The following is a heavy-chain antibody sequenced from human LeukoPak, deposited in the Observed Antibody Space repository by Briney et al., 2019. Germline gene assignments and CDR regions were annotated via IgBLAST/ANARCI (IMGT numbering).Heavy chain of an antibody. V-gene: IGHV5-51*01. CDR1: GYRFTSYW. CDR3: ARQYSAYDY. J-gene: IGHJ4*02. Sequence: GESLKISCKGSGYRFTSYWIGWVRQMPGKGLEWMGIIYPSDSDTRYSPSFQGQVSISADKSISAAYLQWSSLKASDTAMYYCARQYSAYDYWGQGTLVTVSS. CDR2: IYPSDSDT. D-gene: IGHD5-12*01.